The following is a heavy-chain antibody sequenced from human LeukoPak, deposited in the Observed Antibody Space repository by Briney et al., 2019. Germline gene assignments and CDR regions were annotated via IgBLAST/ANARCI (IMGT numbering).Heavy chain of an antibody. CDR2: IYYSGST. V-gene: IGHV4-59*01. J-gene: IGHJ5*02. Sequence: SETLSLICTVSGGSISGYYWSWIRQPPGKGLEWIGYIYYSGSTNYNPSLKSRVTISVDTSKNQFSMKLSSVTAADTAAYYCARGCSAGTPHTWFDPWGQGTLVTVSS. CDR3: ARGCSAGTPHTWFDP. D-gene: IGHD6-13*01. CDR1: GGSISGYY.